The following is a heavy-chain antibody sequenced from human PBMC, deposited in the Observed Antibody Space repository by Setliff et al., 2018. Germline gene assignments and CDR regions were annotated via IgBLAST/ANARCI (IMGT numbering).Heavy chain of an antibody. V-gene: IGHV3-11*04. J-gene: IGHJ6*02. CDR1: GFSFSGSY. CDR3: ARDGVSYAMDV. Sequence: PGGSLRLSCAASGFSFSGSYMSWVRQAPGKGLEWLSMISGSGITIFYADSVRGRFTISRDNAKNSLYLQMNNLRAEDTALYSCARDGVSYAMDVWGHGTTVTVS. CDR2: ISGSGITI.